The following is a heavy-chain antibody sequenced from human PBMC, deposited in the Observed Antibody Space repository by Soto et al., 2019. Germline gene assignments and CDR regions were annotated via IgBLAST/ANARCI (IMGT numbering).Heavy chain of an antibody. CDR2: IYYNGFT. V-gene: IGHV4-39*01. CDR1: GGSISSRNYY. D-gene: IGHD3-3*01. CDR3: ARQADFWSGGGGFDP. Sequence: QLQLQESGPGLVKPLETLSLICTVSGGSISSRNYYWGWIRQPPGKGLEWIGSIYYNGFTYYNPSLKSRVTISADTPKNQFSLRLNSVTAADPAVYYCARQADFWSGGGGFDPWGQGTLVTVSS. J-gene: IGHJ5*02.